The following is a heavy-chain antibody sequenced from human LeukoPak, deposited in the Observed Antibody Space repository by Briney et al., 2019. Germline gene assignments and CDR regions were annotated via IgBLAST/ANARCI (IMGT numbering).Heavy chain of an antibody. CDR3: ARIYEH. Sequence: PGGSLRLSCAASGFTFSSYGMHWVRQPPGKGLEWIGSIYYSGSTYYNPSLKSRVTISVDTSKNQFSLKLSSVTAADTAVYYCARIYEHWGQGTLVTVSS. D-gene: IGHD3-16*01. CDR1: GFTFSSYG. V-gene: IGHV4-39*01. CDR2: IYYSGST. J-gene: IGHJ1*01.